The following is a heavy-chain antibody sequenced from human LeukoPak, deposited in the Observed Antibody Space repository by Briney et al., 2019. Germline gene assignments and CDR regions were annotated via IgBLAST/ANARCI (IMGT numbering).Heavy chain of an antibody. CDR2: ISAYNGNT. Sequence: GASVKVSCKASGYTFTSYGISWVRQAPGQGLEWMGWISAYNGNTNYAQKLQGRVTMTTDTSTSTAYMELRSLRPDDTAVYYCARESDPLGAPDAFDIWGQGTMVTVSS. CDR1: GYTFTSYG. V-gene: IGHV1-18*01. D-gene: IGHD1-26*01. J-gene: IGHJ3*02. CDR3: ARESDPLGAPDAFDI.